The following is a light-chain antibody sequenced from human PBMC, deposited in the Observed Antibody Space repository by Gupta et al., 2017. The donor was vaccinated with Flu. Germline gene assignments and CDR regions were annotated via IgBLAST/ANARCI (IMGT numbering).Light chain of an antibody. J-gene: IGKJ1*01. V-gene: IGKV2-24*01. CDR3: MQATQSTWT. Sequence: MSCRSSQSLVNSDGNTYLTWLQQRPGQPPRLLIYKISNRFSGVPDRFRGSGTGTDFTLEISRVEAEDAGIYYCMQATQSTWTFGQGTKVEIK. CDR1: QSLVNSDGNTY. CDR2: KIS.